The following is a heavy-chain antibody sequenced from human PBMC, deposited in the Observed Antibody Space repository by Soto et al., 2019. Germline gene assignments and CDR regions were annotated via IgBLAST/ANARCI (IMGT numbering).Heavy chain of an antibody. V-gene: IGHV3-30-3*01. J-gene: IGHJ4*02. CDR1: GFTFSSYA. Sequence: QVQLVESGGGVVQPGRSLGLSCAASGFTFSSYAMHWVRQAPGKGLEWVAVISYDGSNKYYADSVKGRFTISRDNSKNTRDLQMISVRAEDNAVYYCVRDPGGTDFAAWTYYFDCWGQGTLVTVSS. CDR3: VRDPGGTDFAAWTYYFDC. D-gene: IGHD3-3*01. CDR2: ISYDGSNK.